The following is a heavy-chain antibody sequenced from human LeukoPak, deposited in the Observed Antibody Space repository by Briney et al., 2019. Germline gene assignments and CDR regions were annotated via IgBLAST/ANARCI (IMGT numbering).Heavy chain of an antibody. Sequence: GGSLRLSCVASGFTFSSYWMHWVRQDPRKGLVWVSRINGDGRNINYADSVRGRFTISRDNAKNTLFLQMNTLRAEDTAVYYCAKTSVTVPYYYYYYMDVWGKGTTVTVSS. CDR2: INGDGRNI. CDR1: GFTFSSYW. J-gene: IGHJ6*03. V-gene: IGHV3-74*01. CDR3: AKTSVTVPYYYYYYMDV. D-gene: IGHD4-11*01.